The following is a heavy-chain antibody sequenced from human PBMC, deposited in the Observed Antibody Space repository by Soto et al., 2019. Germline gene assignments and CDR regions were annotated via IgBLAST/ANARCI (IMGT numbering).Heavy chain of an antibody. D-gene: IGHD3-22*01. J-gene: IGHJ5*02. V-gene: IGHV1-46*01. CDR2: INPSGGST. Sequence: ASVNVSCKASVYTFTIYYMHCVQQAPGQGLEWMGIINPSGGSTSYAQKFQGRVTMTRDTSTSTVYMELSSLRSEDTAVYYCARAVYYYDSSGYYINVGSVHWFDPWGQGTLVTVSS. CDR3: ARAVYYYDSSGYYINVGSVHWFDP. CDR1: VYTFTIYY.